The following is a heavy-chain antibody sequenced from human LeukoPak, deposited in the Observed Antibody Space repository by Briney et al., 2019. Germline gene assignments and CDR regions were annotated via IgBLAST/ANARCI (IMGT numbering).Heavy chain of an antibody. CDR1: FTFXDYR. D-gene: IGHD3-22*01. V-gene: IGHV3-48*01. CDR3: ARNYDSSGLNAFDI. CDR2: ISSSSSTI. Sequence: FTFXDYRXXXGGQGPGKGRXXXSYISSSSSTIYYAESVKGRFTISRENAKNSLYMQMNSLRAEDTAVYYCARNYDSSGLNAFDIWGQGTMVTVSS. J-gene: IGHJ3*02.